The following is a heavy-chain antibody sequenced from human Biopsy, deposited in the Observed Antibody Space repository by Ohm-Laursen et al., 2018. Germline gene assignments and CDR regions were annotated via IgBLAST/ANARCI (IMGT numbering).Heavy chain of an antibody. CDR3: GRREVVITHDAFDT. V-gene: IGHV4-59*08. D-gene: IGHD3-22*01. CDR1: RGSISSYY. Sequence: TLSLTCTVSRGSISSYYWSWIRQPPGKGLEWIGDVYYSGSTNRNPSLKSRVTILVDTSKNQFSLKLNSVTAADTAVYYCGRREVVITHDAFDTWGQGTMVTVSS. J-gene: IGHJ3*02. CDR2: VYYSGST.